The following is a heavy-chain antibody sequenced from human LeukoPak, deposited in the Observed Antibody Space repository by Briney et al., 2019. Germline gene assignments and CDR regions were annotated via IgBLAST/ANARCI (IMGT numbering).Heavy chain of an antibody. CDR1: GFTFSDYY. Sequence: GGSLRLSCAASGFTFSDYYMSWIRQAPGKGLEWVSYISSSGSTIYYADSVKGRFTISRDNAKNSLYLQMNGLRAEDTAVYYCARAEVMGATNYRGQGTLVTVSS. CDR3: ARAEVMGATNY. V-gene: IGHV3-11*01. D-gene: IGHD1-26*01. CDR2: ISSSGSTI. J-gene: IGHJ4*02.